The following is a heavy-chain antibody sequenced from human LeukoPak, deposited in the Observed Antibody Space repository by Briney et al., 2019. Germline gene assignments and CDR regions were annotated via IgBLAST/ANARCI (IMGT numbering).Heavy chain of an antibody. V-gene: IGHV3-53*05. J-gene: IGHJ4*02. Sequence: PGGSLRLSCAASGFTVSSNYMSWVRQAPGKGLEWVSIIYSVGSTYYADSVKGRFTISRDNSKDTLYLQMNNLGAEDTAVYYCAKDLELTPFDYWGQGTLVTVSS. CDR3: AKDLELTPFDY. D-gene: IGHD1-26*01. CDR1: GFTVSSNY. CDR2: IYSVGST.